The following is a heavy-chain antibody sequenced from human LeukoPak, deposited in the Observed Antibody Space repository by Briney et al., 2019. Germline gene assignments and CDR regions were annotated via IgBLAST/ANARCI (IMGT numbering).Heavy chain of an antibody. J-gene: IGHJ4*02. Sequence: SETLSLTCTVSGGSISSSSYYWGWIRQPPGKGLEWIGYIFYTGSTNYNPSLKSRVTISVDTSTKHFSLKLSSVTAADTAVYYCARVRRGSSSWFFDYWGQGTLVTVSS. CDR2: IFYTGST. D-gene: IGHD6-13*01. CDR1: GGSISSSSYY. V-gene: IGHV4-61*03. CDR3: ARVRRGSSSWFFDY.